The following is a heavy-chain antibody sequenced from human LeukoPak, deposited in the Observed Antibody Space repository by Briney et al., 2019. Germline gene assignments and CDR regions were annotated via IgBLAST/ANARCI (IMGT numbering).Heavy chain of an antibody. V-gene: IGHV4-34*01. D-gene: IGHD6-6*01. CDR3: ARYEEYSRSWDY. Sequence: SETLSLTCAVYGGSFSGYYWSWIRQPPGEGLEWIGEINDSGSVNHSPSLKSRVTISVDTSKNQFSLKLRSVTAADTAIYFCARYEEYSRSWDYWGRGTLVTVSS. CDR2: INDSGSV. J-gene: IGHJ4*02. CDR1: GGSFSGYY.